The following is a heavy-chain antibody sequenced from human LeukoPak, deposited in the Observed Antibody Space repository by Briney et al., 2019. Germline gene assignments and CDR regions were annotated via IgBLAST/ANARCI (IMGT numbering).Heavy chain of an antibody. Sequence: SVKVSCKASGGTFSSYAISWVRQAPGQGLEWMGGIIPIFGTANYAQKLQGRVTMTTDTSTSTAYMELRSLRSDDTAVYYCARDYAIFGVVIGYFQHWGQGTLVTVSS. CDR2: IIPIFGTA. V-gene: IGHV1-69*05. CDR1: GGTFSSYA. D-gene: IGHD3-3*01. J-gene: IGHJ1*01. CDR3: ARDYAIFGVVIGYFQH.